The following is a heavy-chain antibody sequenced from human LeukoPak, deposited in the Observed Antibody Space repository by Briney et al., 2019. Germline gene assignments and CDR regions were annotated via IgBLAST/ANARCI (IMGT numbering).Heavy chain of an antibody. CDR3: ARAGRYYYGMDV. V-gene: IGHV4-59*01. CDR1: AGSISRYY. Sequence: TETLSLTCTVSAGSISRYYWSWIRQPPGKGLEWIGYIYYSGSTNYNPSLKSRVTISVDTSKNQFSLKLSSVTAADTAVYYCARAGRYYYGMDVWGQGTTVTVSS. J-gene: IGHJ6*02. CDR2: IYYSGST.